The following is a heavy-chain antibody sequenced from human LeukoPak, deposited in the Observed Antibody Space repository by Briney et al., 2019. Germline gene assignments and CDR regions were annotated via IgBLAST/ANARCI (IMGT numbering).Heavy chain of an antibody. CDR2: INSDGSST. J-gene: IGHJ4*02. CDR1: GFTFSSYW. Sequence: PGGSLRLSCAASGFTFSSYWMHWVRQAPGKGLVWVSRINSDGSSTSYADSVKGRFTISRDNAKNTLYLQMSSLRAEDTAVYYCASPNPATSSYYYDSSGDFDYWGQGTLVTVSS. V-gene: IGHV3-74*01. D-gene: IGHD3-22*01. CDR3: ASPNPATSSYYYDSSGDFDY.